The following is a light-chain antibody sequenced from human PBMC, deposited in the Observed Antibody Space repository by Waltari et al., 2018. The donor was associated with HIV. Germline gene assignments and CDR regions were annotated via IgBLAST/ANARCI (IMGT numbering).Light chain of an antibody. CDR3: ATWDDSLNGRV. J-gene: IGLJ3*02. CDR2: SSN. Sequence: HSMLTQPPSASGIPGQRVTISCSGSSSNIGRNTVNWYQQLPGTAPKLLIYSSNHRPSGVPDRFSGSKSGTSASLAISGLQSEDEADYYCATWDDSLNGRVFGGGTKLTVL. CDR1: SSNIGRNT. V-gene: IGLV1-44*01.